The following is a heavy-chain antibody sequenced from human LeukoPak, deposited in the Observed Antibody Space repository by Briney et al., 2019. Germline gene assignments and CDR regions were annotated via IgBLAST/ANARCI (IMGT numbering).Heavy chain of an antibody. CDR2: IYYSGTT. Sequence: PSETLSLTRTISGGSIRSYKWRWMRQPPGKGPEWIVYIYYSGTTNYNPSLKSRVTISVDTSKNQFSLKLSSVTAADTAVYYCARDHSCRPDDFDIWGQGTMVTASS. CDR1: GGSIRSYK. V-gene: IGHV4-59*01. D-gene: IGHD2-15*01. CDR3: ARDHSCRPDDFDI. J-gene: IGHJ3*02.